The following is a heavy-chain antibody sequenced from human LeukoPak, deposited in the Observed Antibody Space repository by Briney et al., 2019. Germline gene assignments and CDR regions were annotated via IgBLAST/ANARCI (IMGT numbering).Heavy chain of an antibody. Sequence: SETLSLTCTVSGYSISSGYYWGWIRQPPGKGLEWIGSIYHSGSTYYNPSLKSRVTISVDTSKNQFSLKLSSVTAADTAVYYCARAGDSGIRMGLAIWGQGTMVTVSS. CDR1: GYSISSGYY. CDR2: IYHSGST. V-gene: IGHV4-38-2*02. D-gene: IGHD6-13*01. CDR3: ARAGDSGIRMGLAI. J-gene: IGHJ3*02.